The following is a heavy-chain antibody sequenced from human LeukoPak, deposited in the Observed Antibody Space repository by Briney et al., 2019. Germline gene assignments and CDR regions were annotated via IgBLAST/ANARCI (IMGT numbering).Heavy chain of an antibody. CDR2: IIPIFGTA. CDR1: GGTFSSYA. J-gene: IGHJ4*02. Sequence: SVKVSCKASGGTFSSYAISWVRQAPGQGLEWMGGIIPIFGTANYAQKFQGRVTITTDESTSTAYMELSSLRSEDTAVYYCEGDTGTTGGGFDYWGQGTLVTVSS. D-gene: IGHD1-7*01. CDR3: EGDTGTTGGGFDY. V-gene: IGHV1-69*05.